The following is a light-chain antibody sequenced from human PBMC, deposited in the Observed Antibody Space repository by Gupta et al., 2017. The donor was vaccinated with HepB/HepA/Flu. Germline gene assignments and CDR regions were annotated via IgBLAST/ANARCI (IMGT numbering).Light chain of an antibody. J-gene: IGKJ4*01. Sequence: EIVLTQSPGTLSLSPGETATLSCRASQTISDNYLAWYRQKPGQTPRLLIYGASTRATGIPDRFSGSGSGTDFTLTINRLEPEDFAMYFCQQYGRSPLPFGGGTKVEIK. CDR1: QTISDNY. CDR2: GAS. CDR3: QQYGRSPLP. V-gene: IGKV3-20*01.